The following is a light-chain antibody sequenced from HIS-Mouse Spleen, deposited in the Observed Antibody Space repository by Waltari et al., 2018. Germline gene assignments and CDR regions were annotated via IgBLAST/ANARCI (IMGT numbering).Light chain of an antibody. Sequence: SYELTQPPSVSVSTGQTARITCSGAALPTKYAYWYQQKSGQAPVLVIYEDSKRPSGIPERFSGSSSGTMATLTISGAQVEDEADYYCYSTDSSGNHRVFGGGTKLTVL. CDR1: ALPTKY. CDR2: EDS. CDR3: YSTDSSGNHRV. J-gene: IGLJ2*01. V-gene: IGLV3-10*01.